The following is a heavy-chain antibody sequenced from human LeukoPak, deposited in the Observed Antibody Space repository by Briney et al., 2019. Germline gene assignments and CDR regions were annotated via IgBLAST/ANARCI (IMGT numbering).Heavy chain of an antibody. CDR3: AREHYFYHMDG. J-gene: IGHJ6*03. V-gene: IGHV3-23*01. CDR1: GFTFSNYA. Sequence: PGGSLRLSCAASGFTFSNYALSWVRQAPGKGLEWVSDISGSGGSTYYADSVKGRFTISRDNSKNTMYLQMNSLRAEDTAVYYCAREHYFYHMDGWGEGTTVTVSS. CDR2: ISGSGGST.